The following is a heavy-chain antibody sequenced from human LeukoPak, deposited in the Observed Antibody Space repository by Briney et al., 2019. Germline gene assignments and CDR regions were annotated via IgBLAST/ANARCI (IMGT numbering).Heavy chain of an antibody. V-gene: IGHV4-61*02. Sequence: SVTLSLTCTSSGGPISSGSYYWSSTRPPAGKGLEWIGSIYTSGSTNYNPSLTSRVTISVDTSKNQFSLKLRSVTAADTAVYYCAREGGYLGQGTLVTVSS. J-gene: IGHJ4*02. CDR1: GGPISSGSYY. D-gene: IGHD3-16*01. CDR2: IYTSGST. CDR3: AREGGY.